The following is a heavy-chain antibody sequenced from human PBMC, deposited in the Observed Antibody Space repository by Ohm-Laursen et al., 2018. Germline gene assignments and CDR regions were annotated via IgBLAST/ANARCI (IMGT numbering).Heavy chain of an antibody. Sequence: SLRLSYTASGFTFSSYGMHWVRQAPGKGLEWVAVISYDGSNKYYADSVKGRFTISRDNSKNTLYLQMNSLRTEDTAVYYCAKDLTLVERSLGDLDAFDIWGQGTMVTVSS. CDR2: ISYDGSNK. CDR3: AKDLTLVERSLGDLDAFDI. CDR1: GFTFSSYG. V-gene: IGHV3-30*18. D-gene: IGHD3-3*01. J-gene: IGHJ3*02.